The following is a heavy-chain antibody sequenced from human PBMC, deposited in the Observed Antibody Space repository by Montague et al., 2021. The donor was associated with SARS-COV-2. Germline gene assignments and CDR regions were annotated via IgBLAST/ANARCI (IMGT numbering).Heavy chain of an antibody. V-gene: IGHV4-34*01. D-gene: IGHD5-12*01. J-gene: IGHJ4*02. CDR3: ARDVGKGFSGYETEGGFDY. Sequence: SETLSLTCAVYGGSFRNYYWSWIRQPPGKGLEWIGEVDQSGNTNYNPSLKSRVTISADISKNQFSVKLTSVTAADTAVYYCARDVGKGFSGYETEGGFDYWGQGTPGTVSS. CDR1: GGSFRNYY. CDR2: VDQSGNT.